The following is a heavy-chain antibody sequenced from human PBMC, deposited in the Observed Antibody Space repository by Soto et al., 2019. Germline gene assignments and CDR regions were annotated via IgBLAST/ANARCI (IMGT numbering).Heavy chain of an antibody. J-gene: IGHJ4*02. CDR2: IYYSGST. D-gene: IGHD3-9*01. Sequence: QVQLQESGPGLVKPSETLSLTCTVSGGSISSYYWSWIRQPPGKGLEWIGYIYYSGSTNYNPSLNSRVTISVDTSKNQFSLKLSSVTAADTAVYYCARHSTGYRETDFDYWGQGTLVTVSS. CDR3: ARHSTGYRETDFDY. V-gene: IGHV4-59*08. CDR1: GGSISSYY.